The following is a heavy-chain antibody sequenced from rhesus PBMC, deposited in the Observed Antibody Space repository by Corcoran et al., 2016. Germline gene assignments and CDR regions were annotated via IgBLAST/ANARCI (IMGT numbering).Heavy chain of an antibody. CDR3: ARSSGYSSSYTFDY. V-gene: IGHV4-169*01. Sequence: QLQLQESGPGLVKPSETLSVTCAVSGGSISSSYWSWIRQAPGKGLEWIGYIYGSGSSTNYNPFLKSRVALSVETSKNQLSLKLSSVTTADTAVYYCARSSGYSSSYTFDYWGQGVLVTVSS. J-gene: IGHJ4*01. CDR1: GGSISSSY. D-gene: IGHD6-43*01. CDR2: IYGSGSST.